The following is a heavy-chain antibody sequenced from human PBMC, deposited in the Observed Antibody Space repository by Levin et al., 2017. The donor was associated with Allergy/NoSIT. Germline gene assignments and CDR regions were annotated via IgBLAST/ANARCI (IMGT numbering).Heavy chain of an antibody. CDR3: AKAFGALKKTRNYYGSGSEIGTLVWFGVTEFDY. CDR2: ISGSGGST. V-gene: IGHV3-23*01. J-gene: IGHJ4*02. D-gene: IGHD3-10*01. Sequence: PGGSLRLSCAASGFTFSSYAMSWVRQAPGKGLEWVSAISGSGGSTYYADSVKGRFTISRDNSKNTLYLQMNSLRAEDTAVYYCAKAFGALKKTRNYYGSGSEIGTLVWFGVTEFDYWGQGTLVTVSS. CDR1: GFTFSSYA.